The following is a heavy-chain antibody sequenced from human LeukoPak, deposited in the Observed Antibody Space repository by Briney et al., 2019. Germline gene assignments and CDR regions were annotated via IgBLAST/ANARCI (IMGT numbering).Heavy chain of an antibody. J-gene: IGHJ3*02. Sequence: PSETLSLTCTVSGGSISSGSYYWSWIRQPAGKGLEWIGRIYTSGSTNYNPSLKSRVTISVDTSKNQFSLKLSSVTAADTAVYYCARADILTGVIWGQGTMVTVSS. V-gene: IGHV4-61*02. CDR1: GGSISSGSYY. D-gene: IGHD3-9*01. CDR3: ARADILTGVI. CDR2: IYTSGST.